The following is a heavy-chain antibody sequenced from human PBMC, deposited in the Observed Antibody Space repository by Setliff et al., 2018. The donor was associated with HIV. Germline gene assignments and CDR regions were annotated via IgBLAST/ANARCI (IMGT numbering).Heavy chain of an antibody. Sequence: PGGSLRLSCAASGFSFNNYAMNWVRQAPGKGLEYVSSISSNGGSTYYADSVKGRFTISRDNYKNTLYLQMSSLRAEDTAVYYCVKGGRYSADPLDYWGQGTLVTVSS. J-gene: IGHJ4*02. D-gene: IGHD1-26*01. CDR2: ISSNGGST. CDR3: VKGGRYSADPLDY. V-gene: IGHV3-64D*09. CDR1: GFSFNNYA.